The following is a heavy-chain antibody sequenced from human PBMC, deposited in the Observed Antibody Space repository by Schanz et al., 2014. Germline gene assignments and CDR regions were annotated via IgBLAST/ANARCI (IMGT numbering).Heavy chain of an antibody. CDR3: AKEPSHGDYDSYFDY. Sequence: EVQLLDSGGGLVQPGGSLRLSCAASGFTFSTYAMSWVRQAPGKGLEWVSAISGSGGSTYYADSVKGRVTISRDNSKNTLYLQMNSLRAEDAAVDYCAKEPSHGDYDSYFDYWGQGTLVTVSS. J-gene: IGHJ4*02. D-gene: IGHD3-22*01. CDR2: ISGSGGST. CDR1: GFTFSTYA. V-gene: IGHV3-23*01.